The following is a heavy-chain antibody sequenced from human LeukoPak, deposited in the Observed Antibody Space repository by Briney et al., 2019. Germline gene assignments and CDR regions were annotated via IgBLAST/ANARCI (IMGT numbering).Heavy chain of an antibody. J-gene: IGHJ4*02. CDR1: GFTFSSYE. V-gene: IGHV3-48*03. CDR3: ARVRYSRYFDY. Sequence: PGGSLRLSCAASGFTFSSYEMNWVRQAPGKGLEWVSYISSSGSTIYYADSVEGRFTISRDNAKNSLYVQMNSLRAEDTAVYYCARVRYSRYFDYWGQGTLVTVSS. D-gene: IGHD4-11*01. CDR2: ISSSGSTI.